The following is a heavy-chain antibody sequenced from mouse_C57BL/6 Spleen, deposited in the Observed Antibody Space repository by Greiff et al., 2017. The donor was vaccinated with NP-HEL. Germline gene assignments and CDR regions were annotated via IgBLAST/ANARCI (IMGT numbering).Heavy chain of an antibody. CDR2: IYPGDGDT. J-gene: IGHJ2*01. Sequence: VQLQQSGPELVKPGASVKISCKASGYAFSSSWMNWVKQRPGKGLEWIGRIYPGDGDTNYNGKFKGKATLTADKSSSTAYMQLSSLTSEDSAVYFCARRNDGYYWDYWGQGTTLTVSS. V-gene: IGHV1-82*01. D-gene: IGHD2-3*01. CDR3: ARRNDGYYWDY. CDR1: GYAFSSSW.